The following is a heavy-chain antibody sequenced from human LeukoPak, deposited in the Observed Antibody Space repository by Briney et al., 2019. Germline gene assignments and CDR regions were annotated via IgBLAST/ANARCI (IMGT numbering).Heavy chain of an antibody. CDR2: IYHSGST. CDR3: ARVGYSGYEALYYFDY. CDR1: GYSIGSGYY. J-gene: IGHJ4*02. D-gene: IGHD5-12*01. V-gene: IGHV4-38-2*01. Sequence: PSETLSLTCAVSGYSIGSGYYWGWIRQPPGKGLEWIGSIYHSGSTYYNPSLKSRVTISVDTSKNQFSLKLSSVTAADTAVYYCARVGYSGYEALYYFDYWGQGTLITVSS.